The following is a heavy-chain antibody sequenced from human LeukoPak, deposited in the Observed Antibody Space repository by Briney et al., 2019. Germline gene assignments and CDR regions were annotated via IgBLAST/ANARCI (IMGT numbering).Heavy chain of an antibody. CDR2: IYYSGST. V-gene: IGHV4-59*01. D-gene: IGHD6-19*01. J-gene: IGHJ4*02. CDR3: ASLVAGIFYFDY. CDR1: GGSISSYY. Sequence: SETLSLTCTVSGGSISSYYWSWIRQPPGKGLEWIGYIYYSGSTNYNPSLKNRVTISVDTSKNQFSLKLSSVTAADTAVYYCASLVAGIFYFDYWGQGTLVTVSS.